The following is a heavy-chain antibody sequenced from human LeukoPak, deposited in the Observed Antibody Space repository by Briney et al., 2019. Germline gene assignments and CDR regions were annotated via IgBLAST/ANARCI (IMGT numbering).Heavy chain of an antibody. D-gene: IGHD6-6*01. CDR1: GFTFSSYS. CDR3: AREEGSSYYFDY. Sequence: AGGSLRLSCAASGFTFSSYSMNWVRQAPGKGLEWVSYISSSSSTICYADSVKGRFTISRDNAKNSLYLQMNSLRAEDTAVYYCAREEGSSYYFDYWGQGTLVTVSS. CDR2: ISSSSSTI. V-gene: IGHV3-48*01. J-gene: IGHJ4*02.